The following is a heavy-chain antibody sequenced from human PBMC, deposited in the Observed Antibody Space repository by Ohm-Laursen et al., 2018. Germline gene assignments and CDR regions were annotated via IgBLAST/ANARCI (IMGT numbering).Heavy chain of an antibody. Sequence: ASVKVSCKASAYTFTSYDINWVRQATGQGLEWMGWMNPNSGNTGYAQKFQGRVTMTRNTSISTAYMELSRLRSDDTAVYYCASFHSRYDILTGYKDVWGQGTTVTVSS. CDR2: MNPNSGNT. V-gene: IGHV1-8*01. D-gene: IGHD3-9*01. J-gene: IGHJ6*02. CDR1: AYTFTSYD. CDR3: ASFHSRYDILTGYKDV.